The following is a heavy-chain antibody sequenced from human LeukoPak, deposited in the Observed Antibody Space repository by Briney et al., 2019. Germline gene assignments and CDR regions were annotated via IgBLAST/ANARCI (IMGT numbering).Heavy chain of an antibody. D-gene: IGHD5-18*01. CDR2: IYDSGST. J-gene: IGHJ2*01. V-gene: IGHV4-59*01. Sequence: SETLSLTCTVSGGSISSYYWSWIRQPPGKGLEWIGYIYDSGSTNYNPSLKSRVTISVDTSKNQLSLKMSSVTAADTAVYYCARGTAMVYWYFDLWGRGTLVTVSS. CDR3: ARGTAMVYWYFDL. CDR1: GGSISSYY.